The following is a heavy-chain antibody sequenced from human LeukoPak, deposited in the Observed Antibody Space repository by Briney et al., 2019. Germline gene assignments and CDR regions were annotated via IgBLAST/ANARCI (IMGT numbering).Heavy chain of an antibody. Sequence: ASVKVSCKASGGTFSSYAISWVRQAPGQGLEWMGWINPNSGGTNYAQKFQGRVTMTRDTSISTAYMELSRLRSDDTAVYYCARDPPDYYDSSAQVNASGGDNDYWGQGTLVTVSS. CDR2: INPNSGGT. D-gene: IGHD3-22*01. CDR1: GGTFSSYA. J-gene: IGHJ4*02. V-gene: IGHV1-2*02. CDR3: ARDPPDYYDSSAQVNASGGDNDY.